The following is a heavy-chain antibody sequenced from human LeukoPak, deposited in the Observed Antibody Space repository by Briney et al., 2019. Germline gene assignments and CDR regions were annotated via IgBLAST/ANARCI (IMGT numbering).Heavy chain of an antibody. CDR2: IYTSGST. CDR1: GGSISSGSYY. V-gene: IGHV4-61*02. Sequence: SQTLSLTCTVSGGSISSGSYYWSWIRQPAGKGLEWIGRIYTSGSTNCDPSLKSRVTISVDTSKNQFSLKLSSVTAADTAVYYCARAVGDYGGYSYAFDIWSQGTMVTVSS. J-gene: IGHJ3*02. CDR3: ARAVGDYGGYSYAFDI. D-gene: IGHD4-23*01.